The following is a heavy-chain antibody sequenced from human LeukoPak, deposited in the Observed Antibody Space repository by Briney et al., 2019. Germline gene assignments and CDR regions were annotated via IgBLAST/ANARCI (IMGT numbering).Heavy chain of an antibody. CDR3: AKDVYRVGYSGSYSDY. J-gene: IGHJ4*02. D-gene: IGHD1-26*01. CDR1: GFTFSSYA. Sequence: PGGSLRLSCAASGFTFSSYAMHWVRQAPGKGLEWVAFIRYDGSNKYYADSVKGRFTISRDNSKNTLYLQMNSLRAEDTAVYYCAKDVYRVGYSGSYSDYWGQGTLVTVSS. CDR2: IRYDGSNK. V-gene: IGHV3-30*02.